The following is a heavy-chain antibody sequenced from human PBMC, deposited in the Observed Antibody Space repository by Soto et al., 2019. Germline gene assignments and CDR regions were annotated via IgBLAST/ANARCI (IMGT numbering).Heavy chain of an antibody. V-gene: IGHV1-69*06. J-gene: IGHJ3*02. CDR2: IIPIFGTA. Sequence: SVKVSCKASGDTFSSHALSWLRQAPGQGLEWMGGIIPIFGTANYAQKFQGRVTITADKSTSTAYMELSSLRSEDTAVYYCAREKNYYDTLPAFDIWGQGTMVTVSS. CDR1: GDTFSSHA. D-gene: IGHD3-22*01. CDR3: AREKNYYDTLPAFDI.